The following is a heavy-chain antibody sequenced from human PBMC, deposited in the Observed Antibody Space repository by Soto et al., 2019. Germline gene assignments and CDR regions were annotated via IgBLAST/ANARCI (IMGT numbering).Heavy chain of an antibody. J-gene: IGHJ3*02. CDR1: GLSISRYY. CDR3: ARDPITMIVGAFDI. D-gene: IGHD3-22*01. Sequence: SETQSLICSVSGLSISRYYWSWFRQPPGKGLEWIGYIYYSGSTNYNPSLKSRVTISVDTSKNQFSLKLSSVTAADTAVYYCARDPITMIVGAFDIWGQGTMVTVSS. CDR2: IYYSGST. V-gene: IGHV4-59*01.